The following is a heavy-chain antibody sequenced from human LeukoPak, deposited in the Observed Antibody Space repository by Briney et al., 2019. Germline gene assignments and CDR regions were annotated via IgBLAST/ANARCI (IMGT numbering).Heavy chain of an antibody. Sequence: GGSLRLSCAASGFTFSSYAMSWVRQAPGKGLEWVSAISGSGGSTYYADSVKGRFTISRDNSKNTLYLQMNSLRAEDTAVYYCAKLLEPITFYYYYYGMDVWGRGTTVTVSS. CDR1: GFTFSSYA. CDR2: ISGSGGST. CDR3: AKLLEPITFYYYYYGMDV. J-gene: IGHJ6*02. D-gene: IGHD1-1*01. V-gene: IGHV3-23*01.